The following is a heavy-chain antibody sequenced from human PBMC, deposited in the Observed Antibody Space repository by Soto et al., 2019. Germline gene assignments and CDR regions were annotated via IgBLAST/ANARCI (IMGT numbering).Heavy chain of an antibody. CDR2: IYYSGST. CDR1: GGSISSYY. V-gene: IGHV4-59*01. J-gene: IGHJ3*02. Sequence: SETVSLTCTVSGGSISSYYWSWIRQPPGKGLEWIGYIYYSGSTNYNPSLKSRVTISVDTSKNQFSLKLSSVTAADTAVYYCAMNYDRHAFDIWGQGTMVTVSS. CDR3: AMNYDRHAFDI. D-gene: IGHD3-22*01.